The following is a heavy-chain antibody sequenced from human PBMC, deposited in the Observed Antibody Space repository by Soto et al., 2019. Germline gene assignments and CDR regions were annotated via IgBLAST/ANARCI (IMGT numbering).Heavy chain of an antibody. V-gene: IGHV3-48*04. CDR2: ISSSGSTI. J-gene: IGHJ6*02. CDR1: GFTITTYT. D-gene: IGHD6-19*01. Sequence: GGSLRLSCAASGFTITTYTMHWVRQTPGNGLEWVSYISSSGSTIYYADSVKGRFTISRDNAKNSLYLQMNSLRAEDTAVYYCAREEIAVAGKSYYYGMDVWGQGTTVTVSS. CDR3: AREEIAVAGKSYYYGMDV.